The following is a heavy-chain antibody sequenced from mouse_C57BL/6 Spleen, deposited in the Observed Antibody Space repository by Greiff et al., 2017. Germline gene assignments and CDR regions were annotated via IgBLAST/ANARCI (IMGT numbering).Heavy chain of an antibody. CDR3: ARHGAAQATWFAY. Sequence: EVQVVESGGDLVKPGGSLTLSCAASGFTFSSYGMSWVRQTPDKRLEWVATISSGGSYTYYPDSVKGRFTISRDNAKNTLYLQMSSLRSEDTAMXYCARHGAAQATWFAYWGQGTLVTVSA. J-gene: IGHJ3*01. CDR1: GFTFSSYG. CDR2: ISSGGSYT. D-gene: IGHD3-2*02. V-gene: IGHV5-6*01.